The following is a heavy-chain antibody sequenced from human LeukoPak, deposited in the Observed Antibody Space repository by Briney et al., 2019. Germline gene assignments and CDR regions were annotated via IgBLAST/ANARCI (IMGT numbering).Heavy chain of an antibody. CDR3: AKAISFMVRGGDFEY. D-gene: IGHD3-10*01. J-gene: IGHJ4*02. V-gene: IGHV3-30*18. CDR1: GFTFSSYG. CDR2: ISYDGSNK. Sequence: PGRSLRLSCAASGFTFSSYGMHWVRQAPGKGLEWVAVISYDGSNKYYADSVKGRFTISRDNSKNTLYLQMNSLRAEDTAVYYCAKAISFMVRGGDFEYWGQGTLVTVSS.